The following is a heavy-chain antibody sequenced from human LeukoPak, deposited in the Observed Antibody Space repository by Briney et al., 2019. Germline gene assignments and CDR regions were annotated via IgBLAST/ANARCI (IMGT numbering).Heavy chain of an antibody. Sequence: PRGSLRLSCTASGFTFGDYAMSWFRQAPGKGLEWVGFIRSKAYGGTTEYAASVKGRFTISRDDSKSIAYLQMNSLKTEDTAVYYCTRAPGDYGINAFDIWGQGTMVTVSS. CDR1: GFTFGDYA. D-gene: IGHD4-17*01. CDR3: TRAPGDYGINAFDI. V-gene: IGHV3-49*03. J-gene: IGHJ3*02. CDR2: IRSKAYGGTT.